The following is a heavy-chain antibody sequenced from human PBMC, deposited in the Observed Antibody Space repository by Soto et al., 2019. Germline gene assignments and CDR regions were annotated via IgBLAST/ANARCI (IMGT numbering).Heavy chain of an antibody. D-gene: IGHD1-20*01. Sequence: SVKVSCKASGFTFTSSAVQWVRQARGQRLEWIGWIVVGSGNTNYAQKFQERVTITRDMSTSTAYMELSSLRSEDTAVYYSAAAELTGPFDYWGQGTLVTVSS. CDR1: GFTFTSSA. CDR2: IVVGSGNT. J-gene: IGHJ4*02. CDR3: AAAELTGPFDY. V-gene: IGHV1-58*01.